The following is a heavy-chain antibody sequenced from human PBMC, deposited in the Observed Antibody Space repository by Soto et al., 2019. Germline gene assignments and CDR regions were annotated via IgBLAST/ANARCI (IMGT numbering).Heavy chain of an antibody. J-gene: IGHJ4*02. CDR2: ISGSGGSS. D-gene: IGHD5-12*01. V-gene: IGHV3-23*01. CDR1: GFSFNSYA. Sequence: EVQLLESGGGLIQPGGSLRLSCSASGFSFNSYAMMWDRQAPGKGLEWVSVISGSGGSSYFADSAKGRITISRDNSKNMLYLEMNSLRAEDTARYFCAKGSIEYSASVDYWVQGTLVIVSS. CDR3: AKGSIEYSASVDY.